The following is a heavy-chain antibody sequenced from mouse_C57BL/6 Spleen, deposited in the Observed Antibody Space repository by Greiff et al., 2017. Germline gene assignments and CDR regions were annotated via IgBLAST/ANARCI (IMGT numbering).Heavy chain of an antibody. Sequence: QVQLQQPGTELVKPGASVKLSCKASGYTFTSYWMHWVKQRPGQGLEWIGNINPSNGGTTYNEKFKSKATLTVDKSSSTAYMQLSSLTSEDSAVYYCARGNYGNYFYYAMDYWGQGTSVTVSS. D-gene: IGHD2-1*01. CDR1: GYTFTSYW. J-gene: IGHJ4*01. CDR3: ARGNYGNYFYYAMDY. V-gene: IGHV1-53*01. CDR2: INPSNGGT.